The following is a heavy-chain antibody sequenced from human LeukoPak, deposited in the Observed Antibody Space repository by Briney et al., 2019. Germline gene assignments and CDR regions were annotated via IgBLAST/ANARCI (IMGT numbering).Heavy chain of an antibody. CDR3: ARDRLAAAGNYYYYGLDV. Sequence: SETLSLTCTVSGGSISSYYWSWIRQPPGKGLEWIVYIYYSGSTKYNPSLKSRVTISADTSKNQFSLKLSSVTAADTAVYYCARDRLAAAGNYYYYGLDVWGQGTTVTVSS. CDR2: IYYSGST. V-gene: IGHV4-59*01. J-gene: IGHJ6*02. D-gene: IGHD6-13*01. CDR1: GGSISSYY.